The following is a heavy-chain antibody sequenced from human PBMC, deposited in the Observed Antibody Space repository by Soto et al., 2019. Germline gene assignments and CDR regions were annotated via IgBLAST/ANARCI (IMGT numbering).Heavy chain of an antibody. V-gene: IGHV3-49*04. CDR2: IRSKAYGGTT. CDR1: GFTFGDYA. J-gene: IGHJ4*02. Sequence: GGSLRLSCTASGFTFGDYAMSWVRQAPGKGLEWVGFIRSKAYGGTTEYAASVKGRFTISRDDSKSIAYLQMNSLKNEDTAVYYCVTGQYCDYWGQGTSVTVS. CDR3: VTGQYCDY. D-gene: IGHD4-4*01.